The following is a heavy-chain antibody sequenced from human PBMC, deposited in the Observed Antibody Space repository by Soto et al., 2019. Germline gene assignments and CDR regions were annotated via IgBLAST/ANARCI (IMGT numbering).Heavy chain of an antibody. CDR1: GGSISSSNW. Sequence: SDTLSLTCAVSGGSISSSNWWSLVRQPPGKGLEWIGEIYHSGSTNYNPSPKSRVTISVDKSKNQFSLKLSSVTAADTAVYYCARARVRTGEGSYYSPFDYWGQGTLVTV. J-gene: IGHJ4*02. D-gene: IGHD3-10*01. CDR3: ARARVRTGEGSYYSPFDY. V-gene: IGHV4-4*02. CDR2: IYHSGST.